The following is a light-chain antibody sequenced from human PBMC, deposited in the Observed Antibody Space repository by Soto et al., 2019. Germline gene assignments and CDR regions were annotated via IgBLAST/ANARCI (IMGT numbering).Light chain of an antibody. V-gene: IGLV2-18*02. CDR2: EVS. CDR1: SSDVGSYNR. J-gene: IGLJ1*01. Sequence: QSALTQPPSVSGSPGQSVAISCTGTSSDVGSYNRVAWYQQSPGTAPKLMIYEVSNRPSGVPDRLSGSKSGNTASLTISGLHAEDKADYYCSPFTSSSTYVFGTGTKVTVL. CDR3: SPFTSSSTYV.